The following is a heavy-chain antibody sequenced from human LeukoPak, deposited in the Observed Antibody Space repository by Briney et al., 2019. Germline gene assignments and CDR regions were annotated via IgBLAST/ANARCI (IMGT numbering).Heavy chain of an antibody. CDR1: GGSFSSNEW. J-gene: IGHJ5*02. Sequence: PSGTLSLTCAVSGGSFSSNEWWSWVRQPPGKGLEWIGEINHSESTNYNPSLKSRLTISIDKSKNQFSLNLSSVTAADTAVFYCARCYFIATRLLWFDPWGQGSLVTVSS. CDR2: INHSEST. CDR3: ARCYFIATRLLWFDP. D-gene: IGHD6-6*01. V-gene: IGHV4-4*02.